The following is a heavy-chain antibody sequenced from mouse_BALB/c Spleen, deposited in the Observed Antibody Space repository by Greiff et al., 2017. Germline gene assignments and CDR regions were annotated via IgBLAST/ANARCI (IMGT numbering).Heavy chain of an antibody. Sequence: EVKLMESGGGLVKPGGSLKLSCAASGFTFSSYAMSWVRQTPEKRLEWVASISSGGSTYYPDSVKGRFTISRDNARNILYLQMSSLRSEDTAMYYCANDGAMDYWGQGTSVTVSS. CDR1: GFTFSSYA. CDR3: ANDGAMDY. V-gene: IGHV5-6-5*01. J-gene: IGHJ4*01. CDR2: ISSGGST.